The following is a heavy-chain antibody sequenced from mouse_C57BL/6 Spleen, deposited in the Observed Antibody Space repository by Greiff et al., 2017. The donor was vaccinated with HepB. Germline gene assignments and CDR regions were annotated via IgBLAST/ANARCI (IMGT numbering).Heavy chain of an antibody. Sequence: VQLQQSGPELVKPGASVKMSCKASGYTFTDYNMHWVKQSHGKSLEWIGYINPNNGGTSYNQKFKGKATLTVNKSSSTAYMELRSLTSEDSAVYYCASDYYGSSYGGSLFDYWGQGTTLTVSS. J-gene: IGHJ2*01. D-gene: IGHD1-1*01. CDR2: INPNNGGT. V-gene: IGHV1-22*01. CDR1: GYTFTDYN. CDR3: ASDYYGSSYGGSLFDY.